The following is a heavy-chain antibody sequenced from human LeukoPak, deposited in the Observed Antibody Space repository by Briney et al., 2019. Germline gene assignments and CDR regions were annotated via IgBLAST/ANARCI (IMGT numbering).Heavy chain of an antibody. D-gene: IGHD2-2*01. Sequence: SETLSLTCTVSGGSISSYYWSWIRQPPGKGLEWVGYIYYSGSTNYNPSLKSRVTISVDTSKNQFSLKLSSVTAADTAVYYCARERCSSTTCYFDYWGQGTLVTVSS. CDR2: IYYSGST. J-gene: IGHJ4*02. V-gene: IGHV4-59*01. CDR1: GGSISSYY. CDR3: ARERCSSTTCYFDY.